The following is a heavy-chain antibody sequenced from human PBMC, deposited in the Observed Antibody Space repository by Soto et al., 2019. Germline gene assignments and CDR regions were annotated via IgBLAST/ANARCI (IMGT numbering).Heavy chain of an antibody. CDR1: GDSITRNNHY. D-gene: IGHD3-9*01. CDR2: LYYSGKT. CDR3: AKQGVDFDYLFPRLFDY. J-gene: IGHJ4*02. Sequence: PSETLSLTCTVSGDSITRNNHYWGWVRQPPGKGQEWIGSLYYSGKTYYNPSLESRVTISVNTSKNQFSLKLSSVTAADTALYYCAKQGVDFDYLFPRLFDYWGPGTLVTVSS. V-gene: IGHV4-39*01.